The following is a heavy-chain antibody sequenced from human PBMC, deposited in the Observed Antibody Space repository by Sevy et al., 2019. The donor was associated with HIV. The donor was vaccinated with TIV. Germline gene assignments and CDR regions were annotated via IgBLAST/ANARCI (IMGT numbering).Heavy chain of an antibody. CDR1: GFTFSTYA. J-gene: IGHJ6*02. D-gene: IGHD2-15*01. CDR2: ISGSGGTT. Sequence: GGSLRLSCAASGFTFSTYAMSWVRQAPGKGLEWVSGISGSGGTTYYAHSVKGRLTISRDKSKNTLYLQMNSLRTEDTAIYYCAKGDRTFYGIDVWGQGTTVTVSS. V-gene: IGHV3-23*01. CDR3: AKGDRTFYGIDV.